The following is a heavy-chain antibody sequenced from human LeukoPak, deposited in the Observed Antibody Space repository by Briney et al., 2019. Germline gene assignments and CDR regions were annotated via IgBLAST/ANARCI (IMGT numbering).Heavy chain of an antibody. CDR2: TSSDGTAK. D-gene: IGHD6-19*01. Sequence: GRSLRLSCAASGFDFSGYGMHWVRQAPGKGLEWVAITSSDGTAKFYTDSVEGRFTVSRDNSKNMLYLQMSTLRAEDTAVYYCARWGIAVADKFGMDVWGQGTTVTVSS. CDR3: ARWGIAVADKFGMDV. CDR1: GFDFSGYG. J-gene: IGHJ6*02. V-gene: IGHV3-30*03.